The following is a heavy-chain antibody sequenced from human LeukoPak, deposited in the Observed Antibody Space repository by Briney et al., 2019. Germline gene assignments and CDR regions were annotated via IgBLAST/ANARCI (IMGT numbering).Heavy chain of an antibody. CDR2: IIPIFGTA. J-gene: IGHJ3*02. CDR3: ARGTYSYGYSEAFDI. V-gene: IGHV1-69*13. CDR1: GGTFSSYA. Sequence: SVKVSCKASGGTFSSYAISWVQQAPGQGLEWMGGIIPIFGTANYAQKFQGRVTITADGSTSTAYMELSSLRSEDTAVYYCARGTYSYGYSEAFDIWGQGTMVTVSS. D-gene: IGHD5-18*01.